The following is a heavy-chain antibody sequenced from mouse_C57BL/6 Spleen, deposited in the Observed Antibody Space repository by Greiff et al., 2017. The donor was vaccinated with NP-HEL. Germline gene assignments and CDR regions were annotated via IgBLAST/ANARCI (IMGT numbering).Heavy chain of an antibody. CDR3: ARYFTTARYFDV. D-gene: IGHD1-2*01. J-gene: IGHJ1*03. Sequence: EVQLVESGGGLVQPGGSLSLSCAASGFTFTDYYMSWVRQPPGKALEWLGFIRNKANGYTTEYSASVKGRFTISRDNSQSILYLQMNALRAEDSATYYCARYFTTARYFDVWGTGTTVTVSS. CDR1: GFTFTDYY. CDR2: IRNKANGYTT. V-gene: IGHV7-3*01.